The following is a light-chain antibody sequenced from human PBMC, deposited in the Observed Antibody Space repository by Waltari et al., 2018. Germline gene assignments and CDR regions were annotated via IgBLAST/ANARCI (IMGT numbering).Light chain of an antibody. V-gene: IGKV3-20*01. J-gene: IGKJ4*01. CDR1: QSVKTNY. CDR3: QQHGSRPLT. CDR2: AAT. Sequence: EVLLTQSPGTLPLSPGDLATLPFRASQSVKTNYLASYHQKPAHTPRPLVYAATTRAAGSPDRFTGSGSGTDFTLTISGRGPEDFAVYYCQQHGSRPLTFGGGTKGEIK.